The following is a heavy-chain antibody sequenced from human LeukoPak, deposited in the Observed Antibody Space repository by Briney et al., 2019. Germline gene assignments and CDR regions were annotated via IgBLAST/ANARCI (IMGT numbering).Heavy chain of an antibody. J-gene: IGHJ2*01. V-gene: IGHV4-39*01. CDR3: ARHDSTTMVSWYFDL. D-gene: IGHD3-10*01. CDR2: IYYSGST. CDR1: GGSISSSSYY. Sequence: PSETLSLTCTVSGGSISSSSYYWGWIRQPPGKGLEWIGSIYYSGSTYYNPSLKSRVTISVDTSKNQFSLKLSSVTAADTAVYYCARHDSTTMVSWYFDLWGRGTLVTVSS.